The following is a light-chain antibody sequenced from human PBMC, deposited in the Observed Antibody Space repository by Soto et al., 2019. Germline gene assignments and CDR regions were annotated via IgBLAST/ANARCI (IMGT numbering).Light chain of an antibody. V-gene: IGKV3-20*01. CDR2: GAS. J-gene: IGKJ2*01. Sequence: EIVLTQSPGTLSLSPGERATLSCRASQSVNNNYLAWYHQKPGQAPRLLIYGASNRATGIPDRFSGSGSGTEFTLTISRLEPEDFAVYYCQQYGSSPYTFGQGTKLEIK. CDR3: QQYGSSPYT. CDR1: QSVNNNY.